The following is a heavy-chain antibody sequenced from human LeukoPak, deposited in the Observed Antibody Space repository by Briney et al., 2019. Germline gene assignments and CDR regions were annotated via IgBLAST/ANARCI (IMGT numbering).Heavy chain of an antibody. Sequence: GESLKISCKGSGYSFTSYWIGWVRQMPGKGLEWMGIIYPGDSDTRYSPSFQGQVTISADKSISTAYLQWSSLKASDTAMYYCARHRGASIAAIEPKKNYYYYYMDVWGKGTTVTVSS. CDR2: IYPGDSDT. CDR3: ARHRGASIAAIEPKKNYYYYYMDV. J-gene: IGHJ6*03. V-gene: IGHV5-51*01. CDR1: GYSFTSYW. D-gene: IGHD6-6*01.